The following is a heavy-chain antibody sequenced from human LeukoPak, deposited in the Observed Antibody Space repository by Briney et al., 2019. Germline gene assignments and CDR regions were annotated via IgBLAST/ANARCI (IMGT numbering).Heavy chain of an antibody. CDR3: ATVSKAALAAGTLKPYYYYYGMDV. CDR1: GYTLTELS. Sequence: ASVKVSCKVSGYTLTELSMHWVRQAPGKGLEWMGSFDPEDGETIYAQKFQGRVTMTEDTSTDTAYMELSSLRSEDTAVYYCATVSKAALAAGTLKPYYYYYGMDVWGQGTTVTVSS. D-gene: IGHD6-13*01. CDR2: FDPEDGET. V-gene: IGHV1-24*01. J-gene: IGHJ6*02.